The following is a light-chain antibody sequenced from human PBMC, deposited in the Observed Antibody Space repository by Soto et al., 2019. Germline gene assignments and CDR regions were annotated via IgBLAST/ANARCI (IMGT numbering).Light chain of an antibody. CDR1: QSVLYSSNNKNY. V-gene: IGKV4-1*01. CDR3: QQYGTSEII. Sequence: DIVTTQSQDSLAVSLGERATINCKSSQSVLYSSNNKNYLAWYQQKPGQPPKLLIYWASTRESGVPDRFCGSDSGADFTLTISRLEPEEFAVFFCQQYGTSEIIFGQGTRLEIK. CDR2: WAS. J-gene: IGKJ5*01.